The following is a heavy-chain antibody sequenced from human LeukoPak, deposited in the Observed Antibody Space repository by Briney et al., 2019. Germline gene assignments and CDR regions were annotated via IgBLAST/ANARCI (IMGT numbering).Heavy chain of an antibody. CDR2: IYGGGTT. CDR3: ARAPNYGDYGGQ. V-gene: IGHV3-53*01. Sequence: PGGSLRLSCAASGFTVSNNYMSWVRQAPGKGLEWVSLIYGGGTTYYADSVKGRFTISSDSSKNTLYLQMNSLRAEDTAVYYCARAPNYGDYGGQWGRGTLVTAS. J-gene: IGHJ4*02. D-gene: IGHD4-17*01. CDR1: GFTVSNNY.